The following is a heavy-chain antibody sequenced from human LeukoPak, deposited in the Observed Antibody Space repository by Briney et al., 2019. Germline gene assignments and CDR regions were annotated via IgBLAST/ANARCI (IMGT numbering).Heavy chain of an antibody. D-gene: IGHD6-19*01. J-gene: IGHJ4*02. CDR1: GFTFSSYS. CDR2: ISSSSSYI. V-gene: IGHV3-21*01. CDR3: AKASGYSSGWAFDY. Sequence: GGSLRLSCAASGFTFSSYSMNWVRQAPGKGLEWVSSISSSSSYIYYADSVKGRFTISRDNSKNTLYLQMNSLRAEDTAVYYCAKASGYSSGWAFDYWGQGTLVTVSS.